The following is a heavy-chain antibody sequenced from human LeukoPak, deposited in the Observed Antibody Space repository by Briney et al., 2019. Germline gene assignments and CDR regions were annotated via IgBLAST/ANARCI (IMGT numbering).Heavy chain of an antibody. CDR3: ARQGYDILTGYIDAFDI. Sequence: ASGTPAPTCTVPGGSLSSYFLSLVREPPRKGPEWVWDISYSGSTNYNPSLKSRVTISIDTSKNQFSLKLRSVTAADTAIYYCARQGYDILTGYIDAFDIWGQGTMVTVSS. CDR1: GGSLSSYF. CDR2: ISYSGST. J-gene: IGHJ3*02. D-gene: IGHD3-9*01. V-gene: IGHV4-59*08.